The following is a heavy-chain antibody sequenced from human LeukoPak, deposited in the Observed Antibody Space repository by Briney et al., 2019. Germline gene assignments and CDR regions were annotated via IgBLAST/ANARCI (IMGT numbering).Heavy chain of an antibody. J-gene: IGHJ4*02. V-gene: IGHV3-21*01. CDR2: ISSSSSYI. Sequence: GVSLRLSCAASGFTFSSYSMNWVRQAPGKGLEWVSSISSSSSYIYYADSVKGRFTISRDNAKNSLYLQMSSLRAEDTAVYYCASLDTAMAYFDYWGQGTLVTVSS. CDR3: ASLDTAMAYFDY. CDR1: GFTFSSYS. D-gene: IGHD5-18*01.